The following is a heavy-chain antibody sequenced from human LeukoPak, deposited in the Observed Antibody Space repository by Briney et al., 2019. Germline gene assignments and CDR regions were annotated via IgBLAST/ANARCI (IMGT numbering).Heavy chain of an antibody. D-gene: IGHD3-3*01. CDR2: ISSNGGST. V-gene: IGHV3-64*01. CDR3: ARATHNCDFWSGYYSDAFDI. CDR1: GFTFSSYA. J-gene: IGHJ3*02. Sequence: PGGSLRLSCAATGFTFSSYAMHWVRQAPGKGLEYVSAISSNGGSTYYANSVKGRFTISRDNSKNTLYLQMGSLRAEDMAVYYCARATHNCDFWSGYYSDAFDIWGQGTMVTVSS.